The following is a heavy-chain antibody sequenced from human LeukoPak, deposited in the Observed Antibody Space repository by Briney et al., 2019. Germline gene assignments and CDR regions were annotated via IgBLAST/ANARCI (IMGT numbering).Heavy chain of an antibody. CDR3: ARGGNYDFP. D-gene: IGHD3-3*01. Sequence: ASVKVSCKVSGYTFTTYDINWVRQAPGQGLEWMGWINPNSGNTGYAQKFQGRVTMTRNTSITTAYMELSGLRSEDTAVYYCARGGNYDFPWGQGTLVTVSS. CDR1: GYTFTTYD. V-gene: IGHV1-8*01. J-gene: IGHJ5*02. CDR2: INPNSGNT.